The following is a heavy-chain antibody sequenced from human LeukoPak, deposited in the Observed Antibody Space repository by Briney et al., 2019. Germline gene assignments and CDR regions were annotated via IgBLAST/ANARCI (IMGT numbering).Heavy chain of an antibody. CDR1: GYTFTTYY. D-gene: IGHD2-2*01. V-gene: IGHV1-69*13. CDR3: ATYPPAAMRRGGSSQDAFDI. CDR2: IIPIFGTA. J-gene: IGHJ3*02. Sequence: GASVKVSCKASGYTFTTYYMHWMRQAPGQGLEWMGGIIPIFGTANYAQKFQGRVTITADESTSTLYMELSSLRSEDTAVYYCATYPPAAMRRGGSSQDAFDIWGQGTMVTVSS.